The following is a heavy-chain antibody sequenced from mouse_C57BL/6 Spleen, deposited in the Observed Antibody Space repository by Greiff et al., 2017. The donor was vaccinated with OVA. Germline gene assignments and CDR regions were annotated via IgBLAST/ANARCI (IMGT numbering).Heavy chain of an antibody. D-gene: IGHD2-13*01. CDR3: ARLGASLTGFDY. Sequence: EVQLVESGGGLVKPGGSLKLSCAASGFTFSSYTMSWVRQTPEKRLEWVATISGGGGNTYYPDSVKGRFTISRANAKNTLYLQMSSLRSDDTALYYCARLGASLTGFDYWGQGTTLTVSS. CDR1: GFTFSSYT. V-gene: IGHV5-9*01. CDR2: ISGGGGNT. J-gene: IGHJ2*01.